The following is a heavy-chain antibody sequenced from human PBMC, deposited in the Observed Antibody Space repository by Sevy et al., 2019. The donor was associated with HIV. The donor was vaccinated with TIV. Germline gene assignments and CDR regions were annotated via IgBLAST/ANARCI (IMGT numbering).Heavy chain of an antibody. CDR3: ARAYSGLDY. D-gene: IGHD1-26*01. CDR2: ISSSSSYI. J-gene: IGHJ4*02. Sequence: GGSLRLSCAASGFSFITYSMNWVRQAPGRGLEWVSSISSSSSYIYYADSVRGRFTISRDNAKNSLYLQMNSLRAEDTAVYYSARAYSGLDYWGQGTQVTVSS. V-gene: IGHV3-21*01. CDR1: GFSFITYS.